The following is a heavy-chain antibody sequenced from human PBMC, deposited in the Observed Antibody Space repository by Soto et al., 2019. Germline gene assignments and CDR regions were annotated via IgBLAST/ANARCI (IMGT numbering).Heavy chain of an antibody. V-gene: IGHV4-34*01. D-gene: IGHD2-21*01. CDR3: ARGSPIVYWFDP. Sequence: LSLTCAVYGGSFSGYYWSWIRQPPGKGLEWIGEINHSGSTNYNPSLKSRVTISVDTSKNQFSLKLSSVTAADTAVYYCARGSPIVYWFDPWGQGTLVTVSS. J-gene: IGHJ5*02. CDR1: GGSFSGYY. CDR2: INHSGST.